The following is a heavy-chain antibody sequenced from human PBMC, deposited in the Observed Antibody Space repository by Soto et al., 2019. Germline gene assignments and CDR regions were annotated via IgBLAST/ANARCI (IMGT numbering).Heavy chain of an antibody. Sequence: SETLSLTCTVSGGSISSGDYYWSWIRQPPGKGLEWIGYIYYSGSTYYNPSLKSRVTISVDTSKNQFSLKLSSVTAADTAVYYCARLGGYDFAFDYWGQGTLVTVSS. CDR2: IYYSGST. CDR3: ARLGGYDFAFDY. CDR1: GGSISSGDYY. D-gene: IGHD5-12*01. J-gene: IGHJ4*02. V-gene: IGHV4-30-4*01.